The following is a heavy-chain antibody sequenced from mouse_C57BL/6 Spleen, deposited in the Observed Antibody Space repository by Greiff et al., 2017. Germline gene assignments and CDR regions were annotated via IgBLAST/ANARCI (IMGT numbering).Heavy chain of an antibody. J-gene: IGHJ2*01. D-gene: IGHD3-1*01. V-gene: IGHV10-1*01. Sequence: EVKLVESGGGLVQPKGSLKLSCAASGFSFNTYAMNWVRQAPGKGLEWVARIRSKSNNYATYYADSVKDRFTISRDDSESMLYLQMNNVKTEDTAMYYCVRGYCSFDYWGQGTTLTVSS. CDR3: VRGYCSFDY. CDR1: GFSFNTYA. CDR2: IRSKSNNYAT.